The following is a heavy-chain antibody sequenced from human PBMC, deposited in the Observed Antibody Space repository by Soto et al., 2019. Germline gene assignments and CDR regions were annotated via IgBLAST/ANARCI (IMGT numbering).Heavy chain of an antibody. V-gene: IGHV1-2*02. CDR2: INPNSGST. J-gene: IGHJ5*02. CDR3: ARMASAGTLNWFDP. CDR1: GYTFTGYY. D-gene: IGHD6-13*01. Sequence: ASVKVSCKASGYTFTGYYIHWVRQAPGQGLEWMGWINPNSGSTNYAQRFQGRVTMTRDTSISTAYMELSSLTSDDTAVYYCARMASAGTLNWFDPWGPGTLVTVSS.